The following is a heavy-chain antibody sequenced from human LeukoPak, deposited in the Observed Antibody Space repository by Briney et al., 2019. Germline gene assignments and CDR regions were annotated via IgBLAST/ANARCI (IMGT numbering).Heavy chain of an antibody. J-gene: IGHJ4*02. CDR1: GGSFSGYY. CDR2: INHSGST. D-gene: IGHD6-19*01. V-gene: IGHV4-34*01. CDR3: ARHSSGWYVY. Sequence: SETLSLTCAVCGGSFSGYYWSWIRQPPGKGLEWIGEINHSGSTNYNPSLKSRVTISVDTSKNQFSLKLSSVTAADTAVYYCARHSSGWYVYWGQGTLVTVSS.